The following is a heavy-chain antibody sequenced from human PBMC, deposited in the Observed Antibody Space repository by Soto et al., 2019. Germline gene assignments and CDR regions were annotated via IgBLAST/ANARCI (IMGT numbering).Heavy chain of an antibody. CDR2: ITDSGYTA. V-gene: IGHV3-23*01. D-gene: IGHD6-19*01. CDR1: GFTFSSYA. CDR3: AKNGQWLATPPEA. J-gene: IGHJ4*02. Sequence: GGSLRLSCAASGFTFSSYAMTWFRQAPGGGLEWVASITDSGYTASYAETVEGRFTVSRDNSKNKLHLQMNDLRAEDTATYYCAKNGQWLATPPEAWGQGTLVTVSS.